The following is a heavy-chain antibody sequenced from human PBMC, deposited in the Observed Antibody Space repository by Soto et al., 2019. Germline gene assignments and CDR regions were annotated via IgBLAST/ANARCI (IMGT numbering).Heavy chain of an antibody. J-gene: IGHJ6*04. Sequence: EVQLVESGGGLVQPGGSLRLSCAASGFTFSSYDMHWVRQATGKGLEWVSAIGTAGDTYYPGSVKGRFTISRENAKNSFYLKMNGRGAGDTVVFYCERAPPLYGMAVWGKGPTVPVS. CDR1: GFTFSSYD. V-gene: IGHV3-13*01. CDR2: IGTAGDT. CDR3: ERAPPLYGMAV.